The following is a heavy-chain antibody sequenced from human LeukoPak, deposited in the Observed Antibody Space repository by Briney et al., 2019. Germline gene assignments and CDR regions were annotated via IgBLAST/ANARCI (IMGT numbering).Heavy chain of an antibody. D-gene: IGHD3-10*01. V-gene: IGHV5-51*01. CDR1: GNTFGTYW. Sequence: GESLKISCQDSGNTFGTYWVGWVRQKPGKALEYIGIFFPGNSEVRYSPAFQGQVTISADRSISTAYLQWTSQKASDTAMYYCARHTGRPQAGWFDPWGQGTLVTVSS. CDR2: FFPGNSEV. J-gene: IGHJ5*02. CDR3: ARHTGRPQAGWFDP.